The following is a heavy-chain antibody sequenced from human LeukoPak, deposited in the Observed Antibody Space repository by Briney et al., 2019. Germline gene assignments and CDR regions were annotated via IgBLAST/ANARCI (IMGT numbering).Heavy chain of an antibody. D-gene: IGHD3-10*01. CDR3: ARDSYTGNYYEDTFDI. J-gene: IGHJ3*02. CDR2: ISYSGNT. Sequence: SETLSLTCTVSGGSINNYYWSWIRQPPGKGLEWIGHISYSGNTNYNSSLRSRVTISVDTSNNQFSLRLSSVTAADTAVYYCARDSYTGNYYEDTFDIWGQGTMVTVSS. CDR1: GGSINNYY. V-gene: IGHV4-59*01.